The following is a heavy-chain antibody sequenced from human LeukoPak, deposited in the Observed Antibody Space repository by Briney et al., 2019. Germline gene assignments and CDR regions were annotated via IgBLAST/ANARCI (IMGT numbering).Heavy chain of an antibody. V-gene: IGHV3-23*01. CDR1: GFFFSNYD. J-gene: IGHJ4*02. Sequence: GGSLRLSCVASGFFFSNYDMNWFRQAPGKGLEWVSGLSSSGGSTFYADSVKGRFTISRDNSKNTVYLQMNSLRGEDTAIYYCARGVTVTTDFWGQGTLVTVSS. D-gene: IGHD4-17*01. CDR2: LSSSGGST. CDR3: ARGVTVTTDF.